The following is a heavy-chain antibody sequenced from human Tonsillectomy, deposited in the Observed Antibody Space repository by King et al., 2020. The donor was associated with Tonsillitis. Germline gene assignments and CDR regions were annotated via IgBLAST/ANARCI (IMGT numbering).Heavy chain of an antibody. Sequence: VQLVQSGAEVKKPGESLKISCKGSGYSFTSYWIGWVRQMPGKGLEWMGIIYPGDSDTRYSPSFQGQVTISADKSISTAYLQWFSLKASDTAMYYCARGLGEAYGDYAGADLDYWGQGTLVTVSS. J-gene: IGHJ4*02. V-gene: IGHV5-51*01. CDR2: IYPGDSDT. CDR3: ARGLGEAYGDYAGADLDY. D-gene: IGHD4-17*01. CDR1: GYSFTSYW.